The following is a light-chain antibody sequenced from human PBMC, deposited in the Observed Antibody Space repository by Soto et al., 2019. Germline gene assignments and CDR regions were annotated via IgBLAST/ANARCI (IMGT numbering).Light chain of an antibody. CDR2: DAS. CDR3: QHYNSYSQS. V-gene: IGKV1-5*01. J-gene: IGKJ2*03. CDR1: QSMGSW. Sequence: DIQMTQSPSTLSASVGDRVTITCRASQSMGSWLAWYQQKPGKAPNLLIYDASNLESGVPSRFSGSGSGTELTLTISSLQPDDFATYYCQHYNSYSQSFGQGTKLEIK.